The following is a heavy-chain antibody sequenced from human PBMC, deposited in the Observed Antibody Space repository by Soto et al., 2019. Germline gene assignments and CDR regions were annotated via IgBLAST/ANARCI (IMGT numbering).Heavy chain of an antibody. Sequence: PSETLSLTCTVSGGSISSYYWSWIRQPPGKGLEWIGYIYYSGSTNYNPSLKSRVTISVDTSKNQFSLKLSSVTAADTAVYYCARAPSAALDDFWSGYPGFYGMDVWGQGTTVTVSS. J-gene: IGHJ6*02. D-gene: IGHD3-3*01. CDR2: IYYSGST. CDR1: GGSISSYY. V-gene: IGHV4-59*01. CDR3: ARAPSAALDDFWSGYPGFYGMDV.